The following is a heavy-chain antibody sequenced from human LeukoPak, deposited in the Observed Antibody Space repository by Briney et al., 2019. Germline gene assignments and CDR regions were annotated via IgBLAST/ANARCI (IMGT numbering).Heavy chain of an antibody. V-gene: IGHV3-48*02. CDR1: GFTFSSYS. J-gene: IGHJ6*02. CDR2: ISSSSSTI. D-gene: IGHD4-11*01. Sequence: GGSLRLSCAASGFTFSSYSMNWVRQAPGKGLEWVSYISSSSSTIYYADSVKGRFTISRDNAKNSLYLQVNSLRDEDTAVYYCARGTVTTFFYYYGMDVWGQGTTATVSS. CDR3: ARGTVTTFFYYYGMDV.